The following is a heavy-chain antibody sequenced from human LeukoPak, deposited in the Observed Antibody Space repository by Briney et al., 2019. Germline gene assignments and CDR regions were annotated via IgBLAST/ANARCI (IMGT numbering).Heavy chain of an antibody. CDR3: TTLTVVTNFDY. D-gene: IGHD3-22*01. CDR1: GFTFDDYA. V-gene: IGHV3-48*03. CDR2: ISSSGTTT. Sequence: GGSLRLSCAASGFTFDDYAMHWVRQAPGKGLEWISDISSSGTTTYYADSVKGRFTISRDNAKNSLYLQMNSLRAEDTAVYYCTTLTVVTNFDYWGQGTLVTVSS. J-gene: IGHJ4*02.